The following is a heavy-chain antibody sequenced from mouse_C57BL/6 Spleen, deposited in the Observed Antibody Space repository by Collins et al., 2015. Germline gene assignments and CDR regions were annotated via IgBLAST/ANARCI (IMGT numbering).Heavy chain of an antibody. D-gene: IGHD3-3*01. Sequence: QVQLKQSGPGLVQPSQSLSITCTVSGFSLTSYGVHWVRQSPGKGLEWLGVIWSGGSTDYNAAFISRLSISKDNSKSQVFFKMNSLQADDTAIYYCARKGWSYAMDYWGQGTSVTVPS. CDR3: ARKGWSYAMDY. CDR2: IWSGGST. V-gene: IGHV2-2*01. CDR1: GFSLTSYG. J-gene: IGHJ4*01.